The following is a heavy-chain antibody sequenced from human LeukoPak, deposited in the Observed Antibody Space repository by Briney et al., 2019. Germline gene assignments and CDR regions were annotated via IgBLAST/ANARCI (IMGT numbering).Heavy chain of an antibody. CDR3: ARAIVGATGRYYYYGMDV. Sequence: GASVKVSCKASGYTFTNNYIHWVRQAPGQGLEWMGWINPNSGGTNYAQKFQGWVTMTRDTSISTAYMELSRLRSDDTAVYYCARAIVGATGRYYYYGMDVWGQGTTVTVSS. CDR2: INPNSGGT. J-gene: IGHJ6*02. D-gene: IGHD1-26*01. CDR1: GYTFTNNY. V-gene: IGHV1-2*04.